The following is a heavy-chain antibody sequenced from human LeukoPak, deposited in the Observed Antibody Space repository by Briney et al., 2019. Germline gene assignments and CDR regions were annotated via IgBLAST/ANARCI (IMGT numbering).Heavy chain of an antibody. Sequence: PGGSLRLSCAASGFTFSSYAMSWVRQAPGEGLEWVSSLSGGGSNTYYSDSVKGRFTISRDNSKNTLYLQMNSLRAEDTAIYYCAKAPEGHYVRTFDYWGQGTLVTVSS. D-gene: IGHD4-17*01. CDR3: AKAPEGHYVRTFDY. V-gene: IGHV3-23*01. J-gene: IGHJ4*02. CDR2: LSGGGSNT. CDR1: GFTFSSYA.